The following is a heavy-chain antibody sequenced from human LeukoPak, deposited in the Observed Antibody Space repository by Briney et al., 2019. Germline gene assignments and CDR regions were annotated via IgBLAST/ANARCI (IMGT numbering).Heavy chain of an antibody. V-gene: IGHV3-66*04. D-gene: IGHD3-22*01. CDR2: IYRGGST. Sequence: PGGSLRLSCAASGFSVSGHYMSWVRQAPGKGLEWVSIIYRGGSTNYADSVKGRFTISRDTSKNTLYLQMNSLRAEDTAVYYCARLSANSSAYFFDYWGQGTLVTVSS. CDR1: GFSVSGHY. CDR3: ARLSANSSAYFFDY. J-gene: IGHJ4*02.